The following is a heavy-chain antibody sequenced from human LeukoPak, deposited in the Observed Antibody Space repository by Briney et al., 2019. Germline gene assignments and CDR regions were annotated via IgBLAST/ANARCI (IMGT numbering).Heavy chain of an antibody. V-gene: IGHV4-34*01. J-gene: IGHJ3*02. Sequence: SETLSLTCAVYGGSFRGYYWSWIRQPPGKGLEWIGEINHSGSTNYNPSLKSRVTISVDTSKNQFSLKLSSVTAADTAVYYCARASPRSYYYDSSGYYAAGGAFDIWGQGTMVTVSS. CDR3: ARASPRSYYYDSSGYYAAGGAFDI. CDR2: INHSGST. D-gene: IGHD3-22*01. CDR1: GGSFRGYY.